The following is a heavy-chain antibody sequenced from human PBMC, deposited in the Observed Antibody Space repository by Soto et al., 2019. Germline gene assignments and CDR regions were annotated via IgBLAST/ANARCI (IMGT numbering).Heavy chain of an antibody. Sequence: PGGSLRLSCAASGFSLSPYWMHWVRQVPGRGLEWVGRTRNKLSIYTTEYAASVKGRFTFSRDDSKNSLYLQMNSLKTEDTAVYYCARELTTVLTGDAFDIWGQGTMVTVSS. CDR1: GFSLSPYW. J-gene: IGHJ3*02. CDR3: ARELTTVLTGDAFDI. D-gene: IGHD4-17*01. CDR2: TRNKLSIYTT. V-gene: IGHV3-72*01.